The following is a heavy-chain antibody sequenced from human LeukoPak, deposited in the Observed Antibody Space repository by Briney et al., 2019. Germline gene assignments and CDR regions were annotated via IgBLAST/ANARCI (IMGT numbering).Heavy chain of an antibody. CDR3: ARIGGSSSWYLDFDY. Sequence: ASVKVSCKASGFTFTSHDFNWVRQATGQGLEWMGWMNPNSGATGYAQKFQGRVTMTRNTSISTAYMELSSLRSEDTAVYYCARIGGSSSWYLDFDYWGQGTLVTVSS. V-gene: IGHV1-8*01. D-gene: IGHD6-13*01. CDR2: MNPNSGAT. CDR1: GFTFTSHD. J-gene: IGHJ4*02.